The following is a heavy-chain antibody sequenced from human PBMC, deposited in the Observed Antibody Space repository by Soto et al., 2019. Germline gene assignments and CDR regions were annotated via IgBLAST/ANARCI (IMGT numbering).Heavy chain of an antibody. D-gene: IGHD1-7*01. Sequence: SVKVSCKTSGFTFTNSAIQWVRRARGQRLEWLGWIVVGSGRTDYAQKFQERLTITMDMSTTTAYMELSSLRLEDTAVYYCAAVQGGGTTFHFWGQGTLVTVSS. CDR1: GFTFTNSA. V-gene: IGHV1-58*02. J-gene: IGHJ4*02. CDR2: IVVGSGRT. CDR3: AAVQGGGTTFHF.